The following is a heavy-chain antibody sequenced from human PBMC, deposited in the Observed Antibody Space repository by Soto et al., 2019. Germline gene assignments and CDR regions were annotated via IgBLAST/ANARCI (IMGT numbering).Heavy chain of an antibody. D-gene: IGHD1-1*01. CDR3: ARPNGPRHYYYGMDV. J-gene: IGHJ6*02. CDR2: IYPGDSDT. Sequence: GESLKISCKGSGYSFTTYWIGWVRQMPGRGLEWMGIIYPGDSDTRYSPSFQGQVTISADKSISTAYLQWSSLQASDTAMYYCARPNGPRHYYYGMDVWGQGTTVTVSS. CDR1: GYSFTTYW. V-gene: IGHV5-51*01.